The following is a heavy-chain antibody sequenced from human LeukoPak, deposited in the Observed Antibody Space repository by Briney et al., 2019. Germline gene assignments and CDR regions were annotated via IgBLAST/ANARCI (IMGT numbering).Heavy chain of an antibody. Sequence: GGSRRLYCAAPGFTFSTYWMSWVRQAPGKVLEWVANIKQDGSDKFYVDSVKGRFTISRDNAKNSMYLQMNSLRAEDTAVYYCARVLPVASRDYWGQGTLVTVSS. CDR3: ARVLPVASRDY. CDR1: GFTFSTYW. D-gene: IGHD2-2*01. CDR2: IKQDGSDK. V-gene: IGHV3-7*01. J-gene: IGHJ4*02.